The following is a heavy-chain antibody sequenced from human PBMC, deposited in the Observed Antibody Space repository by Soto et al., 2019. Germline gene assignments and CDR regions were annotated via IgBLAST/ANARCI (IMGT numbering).Heavy chain of an antibody. J-gene: IGHJ6*02. V-gene: IGHV1-69*01. D-gene: IGHD3-10*01. CDR1: GGTFNSYA. CDR3: ALWGFRDGNNLTYNSSVMDV. CDR2: IIPIFGTA. Sequence: QVQLVQSGAELKKPGSSVKVSCKASGGTFNSYAISWVRQAPGQGLEWMGGIIPIFGTAKNAQKFQGRVAINADESTSAAYMELRSLRSEDTAVYYCALWGFRDGNNLTYNSSVMDVWGQGTTVTVSS.